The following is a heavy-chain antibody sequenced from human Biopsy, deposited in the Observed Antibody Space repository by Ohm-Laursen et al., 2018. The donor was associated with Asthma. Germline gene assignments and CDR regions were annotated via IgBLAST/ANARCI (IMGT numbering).Heavy chain of an antibody. D-gene: IGHD3-3*01. Sequence: SETLSLTCTVSGGSMTPTSHYWDWIRQAPGKGLEWIGYISYGGKTSYNPSLKNRVTISGDTSKNQFSLRLTSVTAADTAVYFCARRITIFGVVQKDHGMDAWGQGTTVIVS. V-gene: IGHV4-39*01. CDR1: GGSMTPTSHY. CDR3: ARRITIFGVVQKDHGMDA. J-gene: IGHJ6*02. CDR2: ISYGGKT.